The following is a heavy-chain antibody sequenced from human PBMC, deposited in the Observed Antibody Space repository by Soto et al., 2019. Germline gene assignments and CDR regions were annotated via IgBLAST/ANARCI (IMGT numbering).Heavy chain of an antibody. J-gene: IGHJ4*02. V-gene: IGHV1-69*06. CDR2: IIPIFGTA. CDR1: GGTFNTYA. CDR3: ARGGYFDSSNYLAY. Sequence: SVKVSCKASGGTFNTYAISWVRQAPGQGLEWMGGIIPIFGTANYAQKFQGRVTITADKSTSTVYMELSSLRSEDTAVYYCARGGYFDSSNYLAYWGLGTLVTV. D-gene: IGHD3-22*01.